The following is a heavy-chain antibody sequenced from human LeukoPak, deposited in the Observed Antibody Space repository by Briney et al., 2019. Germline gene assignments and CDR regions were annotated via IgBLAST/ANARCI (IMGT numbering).Heavy chain of an antibody. CDR3: ARVQQLGYYYYYYYMDV. J-gene: IGHJ6*03. CDR2: IYPGDSDT. Sequence: GESLKISCKGSGYSFTSYWIGWVRQMPGKGLEWMGIIYPGDSDTRYSPSFQGQVTISADKSISTAYLQWSSLKASDTAMYYCARVQQLGYYYYYYYMDVWGKGTTVTVSS. CDR1: GYSFTSYW. D-gene: IGHD6-13*01. V-gene: IGHV5-51*01.